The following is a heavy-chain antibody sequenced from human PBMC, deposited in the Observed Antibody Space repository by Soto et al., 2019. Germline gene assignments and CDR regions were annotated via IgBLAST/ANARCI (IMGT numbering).Heavy chain of an antibody. CDR2: ISSSSSYI. CDR1: GFTLSDYN. Sequence: GGSLRLSCAASGFTLSDYNMNWVRQAPGKGLEWVSSISSSSSYIDYADSVKGRFTISRDNAKNSLYLQMNSLRAEDTAVYYCARDPLPDYWGQGTLVTVSS. CDR3: ARDPLPDY. V-gene: IGHV3-21*01. J-gene: IGHJ4*02.